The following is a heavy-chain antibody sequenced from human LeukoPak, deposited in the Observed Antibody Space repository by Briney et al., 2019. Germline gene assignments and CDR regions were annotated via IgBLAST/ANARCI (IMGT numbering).Heavy chain of an antibody. CDR3: ARGSRVGLYYDSSGYYPDDY. Sequence: SETLSLTCAVPGESFSGYYWSWIRQPPGKGLEWIGEINHSGSTNYNPALKSGVTISVDTSKNQFSLKLSSVTAADTAVYYCARGSRVGLYYDSSGYYPDDYWGQGTLVTVSS. CDR2: INHSGST. CDR1: GESFSGYY. J-gene: IGHJ4*02. D-gene: IGHD3-22*01. V-gene: IGHV4-34*01.